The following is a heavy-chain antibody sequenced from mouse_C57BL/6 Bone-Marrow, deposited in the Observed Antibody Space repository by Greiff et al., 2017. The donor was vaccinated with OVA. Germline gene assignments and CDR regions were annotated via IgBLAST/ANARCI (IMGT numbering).Heavy chain of an antibody. CDR1: GYTFTSYW. D-gene: IGHD1-1*01. J-gene: IGHJ2*01. V-gene: IGHV1-72*01. Sequence: QVQLQQPGAELVKPGASVKLSCKASGYTFTSYWMHWVKQRPGRGLEWIGRIDPNSGGTTYNEKFKSKATLTVDKPASTAYMQLSSLTSEDSAVYYCARWRHGYGSSYFDYWGQGTTLTVSS. CDR2: IDPNSGGT. CDR3: ARWRHGYGSSYFDY.